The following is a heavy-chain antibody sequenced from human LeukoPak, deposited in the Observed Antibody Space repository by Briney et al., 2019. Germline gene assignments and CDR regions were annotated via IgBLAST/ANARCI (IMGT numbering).Heavy chain of an antibody. CDR1: GYTFTGYF. D-gene: IGHD5-18*01. Sequence: GASVKVSCKASGYTFTGYFMHWVRQAPGQGLEWMGWINPNSGGTNYAQKFQGRVTMTRDTSISTAYMELSRLRSDDTAVYYCARDLAMVTYNWFDPWGQGTLVTVSS. CDR3: ARDLAMVTYNWFDP. CDR2: INPNSGGT. J-gene: IGHJ5*02. V-gene: IGHV1-2*02.